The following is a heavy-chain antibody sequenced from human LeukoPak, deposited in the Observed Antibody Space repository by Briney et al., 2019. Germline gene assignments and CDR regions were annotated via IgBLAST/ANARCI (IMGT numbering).Heavy chain of an antibody. V-gene: IGHV4-34*01. CDR1: GGSFSGYY. J-gene: IGHJ4*02. CDR2: INHSGST. CDR3: ARGLTGDQLVGATEYFDY. Sequence: SETLSLTCAVYGGSFSGYYWSWIRQPPGKGLEWIGEINHSGSTNYNPSLKSQVTISVDTSKNQFSLKLSSVTAGDTAVYYWARGLTGDQLVGATEYFDYWGQGTLVTVSS. D-gene: IGHD1-26*01.